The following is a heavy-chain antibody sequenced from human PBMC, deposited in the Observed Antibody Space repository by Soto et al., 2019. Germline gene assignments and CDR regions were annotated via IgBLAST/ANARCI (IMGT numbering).Heavy chain of an antibody. CDR2: ISAYNGNT. J-gene: IGHJ6*02. CDR1: GYTFTSYG. Sequence: QVQLVQSGAEVKKHGASVKVSCKASGYTFTSYGISWVRQAPGQGLEWMGWISAYNGNTNYAQKLQGRVTMTTDTSTSTAYMELRSLRSDDTAVYYCARAGCSGGSCYGNYGMDVWGQGTTVTVSS. D-gene: IGHD2-15*01. V-gene: IGHV1-18*01. CDR3: ARAGCSGGSCYGNYGMDV.